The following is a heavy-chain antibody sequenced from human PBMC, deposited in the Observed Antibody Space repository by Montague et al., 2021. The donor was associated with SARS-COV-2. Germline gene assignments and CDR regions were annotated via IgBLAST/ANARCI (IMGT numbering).Heavy chain of an antibody. CDR3: AHPTRAMKVSILDF. CDR1: GVSLTTRGVG. Sequence: PALVKPTQTLTLTCTLSGVSLTTRGVGVGWIRQTPGKALEWLSLXXWDEEKRYNPSLGGRLTVTKDTSRNQVVLTVANMDPADTATYYCAHPTRAMKVSILDFWGPGILVTVSS. CDR2: XXWDEEK. J-gene: IGHJ4*02. D-gene: IGHD3-3*02. V-gene: IGHV2-5*02.